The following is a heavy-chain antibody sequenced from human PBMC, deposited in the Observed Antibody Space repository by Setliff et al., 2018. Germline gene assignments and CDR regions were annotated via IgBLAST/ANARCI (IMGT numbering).Heavy chain of an antibody. D-gene: IGHD3-16*01. CDR2: IYYNGST. Sequence: LSLTCTVSGGSIRSSYYYWGWIRQPPGKGLEWIGSIYYNGSTHFNPSLKSRVAISVDTSKNLLSLRVNSVTATDTAVYYCARPLEESFGGVRDSDAFDVWGQGTMVTVS. CDR1: GGSIRSSYYY. V-gene: IGHV4-39*01. CDR3: ARPLEESFGGVRDSDAFDV. J-gene: IGHJ3*01.